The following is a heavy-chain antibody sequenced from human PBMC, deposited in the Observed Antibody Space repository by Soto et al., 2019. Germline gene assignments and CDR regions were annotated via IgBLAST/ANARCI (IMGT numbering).Heavy chain of an antibody. CDR3: ARVSRKYSGWPAGAFDI. CDR2: INHSGST. V-gene: IGHV4-34*01. CDR1: GGSFSGYY. J-gene: IGHJ3*02. D-gene: IGHD6-19*01. Sequence: SETLSLTCAVYGGSFSGYYWSWIRQPPGKGLEWIGEINHSGSTNYNPSLKSRVTISVDTSKNQFSLKLSSVTAADTAVYYCARVSRKYSGWPAGAFDIWGQGTMVTVSS.